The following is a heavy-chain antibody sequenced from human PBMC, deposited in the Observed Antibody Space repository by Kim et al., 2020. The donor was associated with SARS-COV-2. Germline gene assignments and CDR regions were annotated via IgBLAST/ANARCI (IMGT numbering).Heavy chain of an antibody. Sequence: VKGRFTISRDNSKNTLYLQMNSLRAEDTAVYYCARWSLNSSSWYFNWFDPWGQGTLVTVSS. V-gene: IGHV3-30*01. D-gene: IGHD6-13*01. J-gene: IGHJ5*02. CDR3: ARWSLNSSSWYFNWFDP.